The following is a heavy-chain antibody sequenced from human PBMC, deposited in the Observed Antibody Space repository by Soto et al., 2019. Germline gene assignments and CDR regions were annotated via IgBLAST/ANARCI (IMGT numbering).Heavy chain of an antibody. V-gene: IGHV3-11*01. D-gene: IGHD4-17*01. CDR1: GFAFSDYY. CDR3: ARYRDPRTAPFNFPY. Sequence: QVHLMESGGGLVKPGGSLRLSCAASGFAFSDYYMAWIRQSPGKGLEWLAYIRGDGSTIYYADSVAGRFTISRDKARNSLYLQMVGLRVDDTAIYYCARYRDPRTAPFNFPYWGPGTRVTVSS. CDR2: IRGDGSTI. J-gene: IGHJ1*01.